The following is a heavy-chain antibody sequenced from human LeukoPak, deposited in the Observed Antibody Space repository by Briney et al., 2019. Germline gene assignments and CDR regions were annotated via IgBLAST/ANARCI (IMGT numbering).Heavy chain of an antibody. Sequence: GGSLRLSCAASGFTFSSYAISWVRQAPGKGLEWVSAISGSGGSTYYADSVKGRFTISRDNSKNTLYLQMNSLRAEDTAVYYCAKGSGYYYYYMDVWGKGTTVTVSS. V-gene: IGHV3-23*01. CDR1: GFTFSSYA. J-gene: IGHJ6*03. CDR2: ISGSGGST. D-gene: IGHD3-10*01. CDR3: AKGSGYYYYYMDV.